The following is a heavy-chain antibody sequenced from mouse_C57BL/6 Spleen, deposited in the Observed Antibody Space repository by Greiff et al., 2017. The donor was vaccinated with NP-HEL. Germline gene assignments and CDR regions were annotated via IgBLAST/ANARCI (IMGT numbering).Heavy chain of an antibody. V-gene: IGHV1-55*01. Sequence: QVQLQQPGAELVRPGASVKMSCKASGYTFTSYWMTWVKQRPEQGLEWIGAIDPGSGGTNYNEKFKSKATLTVDTSSSTAYLQLRSLTSEDSAVFSCARMASAGDDFAYWGKG. J-gene: IGHJ3*01. CDR2: IDPGSGGT. CDR3: ARMASAGDDFAY. CDR1: GYTFTSYW.